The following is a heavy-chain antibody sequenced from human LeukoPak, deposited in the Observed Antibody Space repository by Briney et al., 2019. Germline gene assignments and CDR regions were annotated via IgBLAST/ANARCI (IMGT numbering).Heavy chain of an antibody. CDR1: GDSIGSTTYW. CDR3: TRLPLDYSLDH. V-gene: IGHV4-39*01. J-gene: IGHJ4*02. Sequence: SETLSLTCTVSGDSIGSTTYWWGWIRQSPGKELEWIGSMSYVGITSYNPSLKSRATISVDTSKNQFSLMLSSVTAADTAVYYCTRLPLDYSLDHWGQGTPVSVSS. CDR2: MSYVGIT. D-gene: IGHD4-11*01.